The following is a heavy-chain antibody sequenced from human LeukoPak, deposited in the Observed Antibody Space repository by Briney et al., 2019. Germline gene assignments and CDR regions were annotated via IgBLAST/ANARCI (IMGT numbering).Heavy chain of an antibody. CDR1: GFTFSDYY. J-gene: IGHJ3*02. Sequence: GGSLRLSCVASGFTFSDYYMSWIRQAPGKGLEWVSYISSSGSTIYYADSVKGRFTISRDNAKNSLYLQMNSLRAEDMAVYYCAREGRRGIAVANDAFDIWGQGTMVTVSS. D-gene: IGHD6-19*01. CDR3: AREGRRGIAVANDAFDI. V-gene: IGHV3-11*04. CDR2: ISSSGSTI.